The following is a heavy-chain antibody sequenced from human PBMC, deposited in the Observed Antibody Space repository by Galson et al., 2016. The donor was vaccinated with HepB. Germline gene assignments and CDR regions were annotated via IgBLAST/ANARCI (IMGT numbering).Heavy chain of an antibody. J-gene: IGHJ3*02. CDR2: VYPGDSDT. D-gene: IGHD3-3*01. V-gene: IGHV5-51*01. CDR3: ARPVVGGGYYPHAFDI. Sequence: QSGAEVTKPGESLRISCEASGSIFIDFWIAWVRQMPGKGLELMGIVYPGDSDTRYSPSFQGQVTISAEKSIKTAYLQWSSLKASDTAMYYCARPVVGGGYYPHAFDIWGPGTMVTVSS. CDR1: GSIFIDFW.